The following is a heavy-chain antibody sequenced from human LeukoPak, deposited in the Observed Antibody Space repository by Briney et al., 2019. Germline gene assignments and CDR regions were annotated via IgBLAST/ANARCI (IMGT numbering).Heavy chain of an antibody. D-gene: IGHD5-12*01. CDR1: GFTFSSYS. CDR2: ISSSSSYM. V-gene: IGHV3-21*01. Sequence: PGGSLRLSCAASGFTFSSYSMNWVRQAPGKGLEWVSSISSSSSYMYYADSVKGRFTISRDNAKNSLYLQMNSLRAEDTAVYYCARDGTVYSGYDLVYWGQGTLVTVSS. CDR3: ARDGTVYSGYDLVY. J-gene: IGHJ4*02.